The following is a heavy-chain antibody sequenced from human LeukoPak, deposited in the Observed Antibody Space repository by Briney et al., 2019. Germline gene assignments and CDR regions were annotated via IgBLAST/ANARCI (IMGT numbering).Heavy chain of an antibody. V-gene: IGHV1-18*01. CDR3: ARGGDGYNYDAFDI. CDR2: ISAYNGNT. J-gene: IGHJ3*02. CDR1: GYTFTSYG. Sequence: ASVKVSCKASGYTFTSYGIGWVRQAPGQGLECMGWISAYNGNTNYAQKLQGRVTMTTDTYTSTVYMEVRSLRSDDTAVYYCARGGDGYNYDAFDIWGQGTMVTVSS. D-gene: IGHD5-24*01.